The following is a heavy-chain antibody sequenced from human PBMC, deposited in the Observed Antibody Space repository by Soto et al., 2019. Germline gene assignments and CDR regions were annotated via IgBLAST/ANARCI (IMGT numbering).Heavy chain of an antibody. V-gene: IGHV1-24*01. CDR2: FDPEDGET. J-gene: IGHJ6*02. CDR1: GYTLTELS. D-gene: IGHD1-1*01. Sequence: RPPVKVSCKVSGYTLTELSMHWVRQAPGKGLEWMGGFDPEDGETIYAQKFQGRVTMTEDTSTDTAYMELSSLRSEDTAVYYCATTMERDYYYGMDVWGQGTTVTSP. CDR3: ATTMERDYYYGMDV.